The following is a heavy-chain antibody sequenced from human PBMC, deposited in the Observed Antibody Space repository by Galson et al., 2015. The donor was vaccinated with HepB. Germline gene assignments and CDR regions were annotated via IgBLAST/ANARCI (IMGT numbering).Heavy chain of an antibody. CDR3: ARLKVRLAYDI. CDR2: IYSAGNT. V-gene: IGHV3-66*02. D-gene: IGHD4/OR15-4a*01. Sequence: SLRLSCAAYGLTVSNNYMTWLRQAPGKGLEWVAVIYSAGNTYYADPVKGRFTISRDNSKNTLYLQMNSLRPEDTAVYFCARLKVRLAYDIWGQGTMVTVSS. CDR1: GLTVSNNY. J-gene: IGHJ3*02.